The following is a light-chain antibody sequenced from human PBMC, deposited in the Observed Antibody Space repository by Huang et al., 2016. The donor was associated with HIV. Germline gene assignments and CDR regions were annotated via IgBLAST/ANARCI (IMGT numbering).Light chain of an antibody. CDR3: QQYGSSPPYT. Sequence: EIVLTQSPGTLSLSPGERVTLSCRASQSVSSSFLAWYQQKPDQAPRLLIYGASTRATGIPDRCSGSGSGTDFTLTISRLEPEDFAVYYCQQYGSSPPYTFGQGTKLEIK. V-gene: IGKV3-20*01. J-gene: IGKJ2*01. CDR2: GAS. CDR1: QSVSSSF.